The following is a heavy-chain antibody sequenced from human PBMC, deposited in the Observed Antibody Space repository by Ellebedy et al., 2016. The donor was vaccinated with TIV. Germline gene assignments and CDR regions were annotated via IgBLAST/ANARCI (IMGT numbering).Heavy chain of an antibody. CDR1: GGTFSSSA. Sequence: AASVKVSCKASGGTFSSSAISWVRQAPGQGLEWMGRIIPIVGIANYAQKFQGRVTITADNSTSTAYMELSSLRSEDTAVYYCARLSRVYDSSGYNWFDPWGQGTLVTVSS. D-gene: IGHD3-22*01. J-gene: IGHJ5*02. V-gene: IGHV1-69*04. CDR3: ARLSRVYDSSGYNWFDP. CDR2: IIPIVGIA.